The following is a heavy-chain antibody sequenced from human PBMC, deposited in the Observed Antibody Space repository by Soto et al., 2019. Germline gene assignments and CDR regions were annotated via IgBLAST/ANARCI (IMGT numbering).Heavy chain of an antibody. V-gene: IGHV4-31*11. CDR1: GDSVSSGNYY. J-gene: IGHJ6*02. CDR2: IFSSGST. Sequence: QLQLQEPGPGLVKPSQTLSLTCAVSGDSVSSGNYYWNWIRQRPGEGLEWIGYIFSSGSTYYDPSLESRFTISMDTSKNQFSLKLSSVTAADTAVYYCARDRGFGMDVWGQETTVTVSS. CDR3: ARDRGFGMDV.